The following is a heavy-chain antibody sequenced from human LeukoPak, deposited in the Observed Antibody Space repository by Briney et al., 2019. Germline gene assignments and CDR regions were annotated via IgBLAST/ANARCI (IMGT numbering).Heavy chain of an antibody. V-gene: IGHV4-34*01. Sequence: PSETLSLTCAVYGGSFSGYYWSWIRQPPGKGLEWIGEINHSGSTNYNPSLKSRVTISVDTSKNQFSLKLSSVTAADTAVYYCAIRRGYSYGYGPWGQGTPVTVSS. J-gene: IGHJ4*02. CDR3: AIRRGYSYGYGP. D-gene: IGHD5-18*01. CDR2: INHSGST. CDR1: GGSFSGYY.